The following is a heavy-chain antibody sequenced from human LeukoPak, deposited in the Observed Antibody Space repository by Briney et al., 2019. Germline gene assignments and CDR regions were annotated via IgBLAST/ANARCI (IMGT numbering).Heavy chain of an antibody. V-gene: IGHV4-4*09. CDR2: IYTSGST. CDR3: ARSSAVGYCSSTSCSPFDH. Sequence: SETLSLTCTVSGGSISSYYWSWIRQPPGKGLEWIGYIYTSGSTNYNPSLKSRVTISVDTSKNQFSLKLSSVTAADTAVYYCARSSAVGYCSSTSCSPFDHCGQGTLVTVSS. D-gene: IGHD2-2*03. J-gene: IGHJ5*02. CDR1: GGSISSYY.